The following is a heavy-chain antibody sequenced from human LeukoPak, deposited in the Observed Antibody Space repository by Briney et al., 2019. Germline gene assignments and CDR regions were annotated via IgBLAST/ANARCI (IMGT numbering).Heavy chain of an antibody. V-gene: IGHV3-23*01. Sequence: PGGSLRLSCAASGFTFSSCAMYWVRQAPGKGLEWVSVISGSGGTTYYADSVKGRFTISRDNSMNTLYLQMNSLRADDTAVYYCAKDRRQLANFDYWGQGTLVTVSS. CDR1: GFTFSSCA. J-gene: IGHJ4*02. CDR2: ISGSGGTT. D-gene: IGHD6-13*01. CDR3: AKDRRQLANFDY.